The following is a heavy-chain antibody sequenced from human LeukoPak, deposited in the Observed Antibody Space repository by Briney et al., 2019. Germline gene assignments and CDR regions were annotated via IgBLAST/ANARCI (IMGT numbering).Heavy chain of an antibody. J-gene: IGHJ6*02. CDR2: INHSGST. D-gene: IGHD5-18*01. CDR3: ARGRQGYSYGREYYYYDMDV. V-gene: IGHV4-34*01. Sequence: SETLSLTCAVYGGSFSGYYWSWIRQPPGKGLEWIGEINHSGSTNYNPSLKSRVTISVDTSKNQFSLKLSSVTAADTAVYYCARGRQGYSYGREYYYYDMDVWGQGTTVTVSS. CDR1: GGSFSGYY.